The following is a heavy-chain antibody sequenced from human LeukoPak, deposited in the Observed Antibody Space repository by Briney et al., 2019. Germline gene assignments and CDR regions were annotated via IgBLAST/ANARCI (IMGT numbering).Heavy chain of an antibody. J-gene: IGHJ4*02. CDR2: IRSSGSPI. V-gene: IGHV3-48*01. D-gene: IGHD6-19*01. Sequence: PGGSLRLSCAASGFTFSSYSMNWVRQAPGKGLEWVSYIRSSGSPIYYADSVKGRFSISRDNSKNTLYLQVNSLRAEDTAVYYCAKERRTVAGTVCDYWGQGTLVTVSS. CDR1: GFTFSSYS. CDR3: AKERRTVAGTVCDY.